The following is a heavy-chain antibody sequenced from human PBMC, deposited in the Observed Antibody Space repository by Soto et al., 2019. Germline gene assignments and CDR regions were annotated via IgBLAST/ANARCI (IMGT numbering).Heavy chain of an antibody. CDR2: IYWDDDK. Sequence: QITLKESGPTLVKPTQTLTLTCTCSGFSLTTSGVGVGWIRQPPGKALEWLALIYWDDDKRYSPSLKSRRTTTKATSDKQGVITMTYMDPADTATYFCAHRTTTVTWCFDPGGKGPRLPVSS. CDR3: AHRTTTVTWCFDP. J-gene: IGHJ5*02. V-gene: IGHV2-5*02. D-gene: IGHD4-17*01. CDR1: GFSLTTSGVG.